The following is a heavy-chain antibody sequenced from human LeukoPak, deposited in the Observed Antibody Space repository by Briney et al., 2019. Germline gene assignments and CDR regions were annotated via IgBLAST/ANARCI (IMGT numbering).Heavy chain of an antibody. J-gene: IGHJ4*02. V-gene: IGHV3-7*01. Sequence: AGSLRLSCAASGVTFSSYWMSWVRRAAGKGLEWVANIKQDGREKYYGDSVKGRFPISRDNAKNSLYLQMNSLRAEDTAVYYCARDGAGSGWSGYWGQGTLVTVSS. CDR1: GVTFSSYW. D-gene: IGHD6-19*01. CDR3: ARDGAGSGWSGY. CDR2: IKQDGREK.